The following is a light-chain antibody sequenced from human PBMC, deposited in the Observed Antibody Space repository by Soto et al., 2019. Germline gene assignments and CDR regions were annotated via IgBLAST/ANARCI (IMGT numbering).Light chain of an antibody. CDR1: QIIRTY. Sequence: DIQMTQSPSSLSASVGDRVTITCRSSQIIRTYLNWYQQKPGKAPKLLIYSASTLQSAVPSRFRGRGSGANFSLTISSLRPEDFATYHCQQGYSTLPYAFGQGT. V-gene: IGKV1-39*01. CDR3: QQGYSTLPYA. J-gene: IGKJ2*01. CDR2: SAS.